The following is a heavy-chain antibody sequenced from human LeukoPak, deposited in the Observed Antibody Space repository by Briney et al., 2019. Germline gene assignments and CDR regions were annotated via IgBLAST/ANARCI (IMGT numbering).Heavy chain of an antibody. V-gene: IGHV3-74*01. D-gene: IGHD6-13*01. J-gene: IGHJ4*02. CDR1: GFTFSSYW. CDR3: ARSGGYSSSWSIFDY. Sequence: GGSLRLSCAASGFTFSSYWMHWVRQAPGKGLVWVSRINSDGSSTSYADSVKGRFTISRDNAKNTLYLQMNSLRAEDTAVYYCARSGGYSSSWSIFDYWGQGTLVTVSS. CDR2: INSDGSST.